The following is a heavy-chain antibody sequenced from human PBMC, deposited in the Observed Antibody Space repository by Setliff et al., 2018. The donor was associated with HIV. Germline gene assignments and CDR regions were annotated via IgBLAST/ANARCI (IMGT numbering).Heavy chain of an antibody. V-gene: IGHV3-33*01. Sequence: HPGGSLRLSCAASGFSFSNYGFHWVRQAPGKGLEWVAVIWSDGIDKYYADSVKGRFTISRDNSKNTVYLQMNNLRAEDTAVYYCARGRSEGALTYYYGSGSQNYYMDVWGKGTTVTVSS. D-gene: IGHD3-10*01. CDR2: IWSDGIDK. J-gene: IGHJ6*03. CDR1: GFSFSNYG. CDR3: ARGRSEGALTYYYGSGSQNYYMDV.